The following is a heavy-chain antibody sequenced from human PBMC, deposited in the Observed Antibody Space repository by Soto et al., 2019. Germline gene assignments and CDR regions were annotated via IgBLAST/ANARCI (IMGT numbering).Heavy chain of an antibody. V-gene: IGHV3-30*18. D-gene: IGHD6-19*01. CDR3: VKDGSSGWPYFDDMDV. CDR1: GFTFSSYG. CDR2: ILYDGSKK. J-gene: IGHJ6*02. Sequence: GGSLRLSCAASGFTFSSYGMHWVRQAPGKGLEWVAVILYDGSKKYYADSVKGRFTISRDNSKNTLYLQMSSLGAEDTALYYCVKDGSSGWPYFDDMDVWGQGTTVTVSS.